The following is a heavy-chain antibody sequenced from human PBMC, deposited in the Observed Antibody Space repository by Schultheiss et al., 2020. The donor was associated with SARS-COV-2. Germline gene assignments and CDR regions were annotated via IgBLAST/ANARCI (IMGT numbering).Heavy chain of an antibody. CDR3: AKGCRGGGRCYYFDF. CDR1: GFTFSNSG. Sequence: GGSLRLSCEASGFTFSNSGIHWVRQAPGKGLEWVSLISDDGRNSYYADSAKGRFTISRDNSQNTVYLQMNSLRVEDTAVYYCAKGCRGGGRCYYFDFWGQGTLVTVSS. J-gene: IGHJ4*02. CDR2: ISDDGRNS. D-gene: IGHD2-21*01. V-gene: IGHV3-30*18.